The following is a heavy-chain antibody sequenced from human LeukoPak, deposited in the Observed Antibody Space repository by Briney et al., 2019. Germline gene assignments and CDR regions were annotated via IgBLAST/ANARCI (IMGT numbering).Heavy chain of an antibody. D-gene: IGHD6-13*01. Sequence: PGRSLRLSCAASGFTFSSYAMHWVRQAPGKGLEWVAVISYDGSNKYYADSVKGRFTISRDNSKNTLYLQMNSLRAEDTAVYYCASSPAAGTPGDYWGQGTLVTVSS. CDR1: GFTFSSYA. CDR2: ISYDGSNK. CDR3: ASSPAAGTPGDY. V-gene: IGHV3-30-3*01. J-gene: IGHJ4*02.